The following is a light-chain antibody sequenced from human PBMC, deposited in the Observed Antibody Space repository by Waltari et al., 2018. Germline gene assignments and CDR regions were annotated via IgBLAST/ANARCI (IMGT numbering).Light chain of an antibody. V-gene: IGKV3-20*01. CDR2: ATS. CDR1: QSLVNNY. CDR3: QHYGSSLYT. Sequence: VVLTQFPGTLSLSPGETATLSCRTSQSLVNNYLAWYQQKPGQAPRLLIYATSTRASGIPDRFSGSEPGTDFTLTISRLEPEDFAVYYCQHYGSSLYTFGQGTKLELK. J-gene: IGKJ2*01.